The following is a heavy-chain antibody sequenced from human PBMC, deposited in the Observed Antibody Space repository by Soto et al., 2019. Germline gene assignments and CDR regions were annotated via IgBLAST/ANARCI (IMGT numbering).Heavy chain of an antibody. Sequence: SETLSLTCAVYGGSFSGYYGSWIRQPPGKGLERIGEISHSGSTNYIPSLKSRVTISVDTSKNQFSLKLSSVTAADTAVYYCARAAILYYYDSSGYYYWFDPWGQGTLVTVSS. CDR3: ARAAILYYYDSSGYYYWFDP. D-gene: IGHD3-22*01. CDR1: GGSFSGYY. V-gene: IGHV4-34*01. CDR2: ISHSGST. J-gene: IGHJ5*02.